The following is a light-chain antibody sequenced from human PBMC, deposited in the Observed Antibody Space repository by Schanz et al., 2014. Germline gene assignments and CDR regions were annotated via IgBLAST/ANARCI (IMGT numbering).Light chain of an antibody. J-gene: IGKJ2*01. Sequence: EIVLTQSPATLSLSPGERATLSCRASQSVRSYLAWYQHKPGQTPRLLIYGASIRATGIPDRFSGSGSGTDFTLTISSLEPEDFAVYYCQRHGSSPLYTFGQGTKVEVK. V-gene: IGKV3-20*01. CDR3: QRHGSSPLYT. CDR1: QSVRSY. CDR2: GAS.